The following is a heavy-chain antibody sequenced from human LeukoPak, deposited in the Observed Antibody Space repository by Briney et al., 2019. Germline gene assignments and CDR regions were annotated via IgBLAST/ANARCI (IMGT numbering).Heavy chain of an antibody. CDR2: VYSSGST. Sequence: SETLSLTCTVSGGSITSYYWTWIRQPAGKGLEWIGRVYSSGSTNYNPSLKSRVTMSVDTSDNQFSLKLSSVTAADTAVYYCASYSGSNAYYAYWGQGTLVTVSS. CDR3: ASYSGSNAYYAY. J-gene: IGHJ4*02. D-gene: IGHD1-26*01. V-gene: IGHV4-4*07. CDR1: GGSITSYY.